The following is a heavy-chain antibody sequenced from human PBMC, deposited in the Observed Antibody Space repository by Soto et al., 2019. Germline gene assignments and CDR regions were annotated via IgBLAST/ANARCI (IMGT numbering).Heavy chain of an antibody. CDR3: ARDRCSGGSCHDY. Sequence: QVQLVQSGAEVKKPGSSVKVSCKASGGTFSSYTISWVRQAPGQGLEWMGRIIPILGIANYAQKFQGRVTSTADKSTSTAYMELSSLRSEDTAVYYCARDRCSGGSCHDYWGQGTLVTVSS. J-gene: IGHJ4*02. V-gene: IGHV1-69*08. CDR1: GGTFSSYT. CDR2: IIPILGIA. D-gene: IGHD2-15*01.